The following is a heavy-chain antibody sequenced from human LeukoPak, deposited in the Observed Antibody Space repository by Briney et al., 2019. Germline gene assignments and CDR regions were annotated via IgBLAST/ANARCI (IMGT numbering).Heavy chain of an antibody. Sequence: SVKVSCKASGFTFTSSAVQWVRQGRGQRLEWIGWIVVGSGNTNYAQKFQERVTITRDMSTSTAYMELSSLRSEDTAVYYCAAGADYDFWSGYFDYWGQGTLVTVSS. D-gene: IGHD3-3*01. CDR1: GFTFTSSA. V-gene: IGHV1-58*01. CDR3: AAGADYDFWSGYFDY. CDR2: IVVGSGNT. J-gene: IGHJ4*02.